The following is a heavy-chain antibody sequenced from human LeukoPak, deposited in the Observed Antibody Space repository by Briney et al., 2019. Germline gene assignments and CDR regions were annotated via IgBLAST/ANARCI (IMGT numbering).Heavy chain of an antibody. Sequence: GGSLRLSCAASGFTFYDYGMSWVRQAPGKGLEWVSGINWNGGSTGYADSVKGRFTISRDNAKNSLYLQMNSLRAEDTALYYCARGKYYDSSGTFFDYWGQGTLVTVSS. CDR2: INWNGGST. V-gene: IGHV3-20*04. J-gene: IGHJ4*02. CDR1: GFTFYDYG. D-gene: IGHD3-22*01. CDR3: ARGKYYDSSGTFFDY.